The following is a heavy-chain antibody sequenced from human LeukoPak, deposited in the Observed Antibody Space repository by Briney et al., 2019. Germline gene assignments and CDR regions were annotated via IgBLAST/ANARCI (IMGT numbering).Heavy chain of an antibody. Sequence: GGSLRLSCAASGFTVSSNYMSWVRQAPGKGLEWVSVIYSGGSTYYADSVKGRFTISRDNSKSTLYIQMNSLRAEDTAVYYCAKSPTGESDYWDQGTLVTVSS. CDR2: IYSGGST. V-gene: IGHV3-53*01. CDR1: GFTVSSNY. J-gene: IGHJ4*02. D-gene: IGHD7-27*01. CDR3: AKSPTGESDY.